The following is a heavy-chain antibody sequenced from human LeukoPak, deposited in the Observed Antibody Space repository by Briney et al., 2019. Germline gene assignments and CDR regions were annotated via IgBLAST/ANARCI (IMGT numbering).Heavy chain of an antibody. V-gene: IGHV3-64D*06. CDR2: ISSNGGST. CDR3: VKGYCGGDCYFDY. Sequence: WGSLRLSCSASGFTFSSYAMHWVRQAPGKGLEYVSAISSNGGSTYYADSVKGRFTISRDNSKNTLYLQMSSLRAEDTAVYYCVKGYCGGDCYFDYWGQGTLVTVS. CDR1: GFTFSSYA. D-gene: IGHD2-21*02. J-gene: IGHJ4*02.